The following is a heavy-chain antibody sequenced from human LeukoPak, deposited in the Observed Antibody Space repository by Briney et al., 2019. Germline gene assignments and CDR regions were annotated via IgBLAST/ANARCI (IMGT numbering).Heavy chain of an antibody. Sequence: PGGSLRLCCAASGLTCSWYAMSGVRQDPGKGLEWVSAISGSGGSTYYADSVKGRFTISRDNSKNTLYLQMNSLRAEDTAVYYCAATVWSIFGVVTQYYFDYWGQGTLVTVSS. J-gene: IGHJ4*02. CDR3: AATVWSIFGVVTQYYFDY. V-gene: IGHV3-23*01. D-gene: IGHD3-3*01. CDR1: GLTCSWYA. CDR2: ISGSGGST.